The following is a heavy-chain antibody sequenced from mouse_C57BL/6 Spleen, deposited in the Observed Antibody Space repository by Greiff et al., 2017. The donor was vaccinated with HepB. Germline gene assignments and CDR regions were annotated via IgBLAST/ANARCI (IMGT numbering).Heavy chain of an antibody. J-gene: IGHJ2*01. Sequence: QVHVKQSGAELVRPGASVKLSCKASGYTFTDYYINWVKQRPGQGLEWIARIYPGSGNTYYNEKFKGKATLTAEKSSSTAYMQLSSLTSEDSAVYFCARLGYYFDYWGQGTTLTVSS. V-gene: IGHV1-76*01. CDR2: IYPGSGNT. CDR3: ARLGYYFDY. CDR1: GYTFTDYY.